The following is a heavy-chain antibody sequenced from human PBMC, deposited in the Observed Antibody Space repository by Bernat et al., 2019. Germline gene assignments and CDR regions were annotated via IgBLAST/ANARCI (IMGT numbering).Heavy chain of an antibody. CDR1: GFTFSSYA. CDR2: ISYDGSNK. J-gene: IGHJ4*02. Sequence: QVQLVESGGGVVQPGRSLRLSCAASGFTFSSYAMHWVRQAPGKGLEWVAVISYDGSNKYYADSVKGRFTISRDNSKNTLYLQMNSLRAEDTAVYYCARDLGWFRELLAAFDYWGQGTLVTVSS. V-gene: IGHV3-30-3*01. D-gene: IGHD3-10*01. CDR3: ARDLGWFRELLAAFDY.